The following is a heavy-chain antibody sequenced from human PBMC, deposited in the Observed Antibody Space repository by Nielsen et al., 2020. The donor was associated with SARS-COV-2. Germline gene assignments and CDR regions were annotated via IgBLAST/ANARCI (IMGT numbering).Heavy chain of an antibody. J-gene: IGHJ4*02. V-gene: IGHV3-11*01. CDR1: GFTFSDYY. CDR2: ISSSGSTI. Sequence: GESLKISCAASGFTFSDYYMSWIRQAPGKGLEWVSYISSSGSTIYYADSVKGRFTISRDNAKNSLYLQMNSLRAEDTALYYCAKDKSPLSGLFDYWGQGTLVTVSS. CDR3: AKDKSPLSGLFDY.